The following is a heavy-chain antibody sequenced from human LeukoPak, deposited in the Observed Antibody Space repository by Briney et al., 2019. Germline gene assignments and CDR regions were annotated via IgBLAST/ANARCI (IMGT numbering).Heavy chain of an antibody. J-gene: IGHJ4*02. CDR1: GYTFTSYY. D-gene: IGHD6-19*01. CDR2: INPSGGST. Sequence: ASVKVSCKASGYTFTSYYMHRVRQAPGQGLEWMGIINPSGGSTSYAQKFQGRVTVTRDTSTSTVYMELSSLRSEDTAVYYCARDQSGSGWYRSFDYWGQGTLVTVSS. CDR3: ARDQSGSGWYRSFDY. V-gene: IGHV1-46*01.